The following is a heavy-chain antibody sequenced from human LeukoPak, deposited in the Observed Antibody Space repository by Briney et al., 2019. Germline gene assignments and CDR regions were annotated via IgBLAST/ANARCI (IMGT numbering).Heavy chain of an antibody. V-gene: IGHV3-21*01. J-gene: IGHJ4*02. CDR1: GFTFSSYS. D-gene: IGHD3-22*01. CDR3: ARDGSDLYYHDSSGYLDY. Sequence: GGSLRLPCAASGFTFSSYSMNWVRQAPGKGLEWVSSISSSSSYLYYADSVKGRFTISRDNAKNSLYLQMNSLRAEDTAVYYCARDGSDLYYHDSSGYLDYWGQGTLVTVSS. CDR2: ISSSSSYL.